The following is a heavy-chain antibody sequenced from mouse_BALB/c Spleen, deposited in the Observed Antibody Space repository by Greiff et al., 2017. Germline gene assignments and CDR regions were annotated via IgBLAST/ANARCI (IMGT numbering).Heavy chain of an antibody. V-gene: IGHV5-12-1*01. CDR1: GFAFSSYD. CDR2: ISSGGGST. CDR3: ARQVLRSAMDY. Sequence: EVQGVESGGGLVKPGGSLTLSCAASGFAFSSYDMSWVRQTPEKRLEWVAYISSGGGSTYYPDTVKGRFTISRDNAKNTLYLQMSSLKSEDTAMYYCARQVLRSAMDYWGQGTSVTVSS. D-gene: IGHD1-1*01. J-gene: IGHJ4*01.